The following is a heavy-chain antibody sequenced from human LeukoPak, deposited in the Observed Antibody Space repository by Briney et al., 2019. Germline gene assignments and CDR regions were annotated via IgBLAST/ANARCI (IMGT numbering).Heavy chain of an antibody. J-gene: IGHJ2*01. Sequence: ASVKVSCKASGGTFSSYAISWVRQAPGQGLEWMGGIIPIFGTANYAQKFQGRVTITADESTSTAYMELSSLRSEDTAVYYCAREYYYDSSGSAFRYFDLWGRGTLVTVSS. V-gene: IGHV1-69*13. CDR1: GGTFSSYA. CDR2: IIPIFGTA. CDR3: AREYYYDSSGSAFRYFDL. D-gene: IGHD3-22*01.